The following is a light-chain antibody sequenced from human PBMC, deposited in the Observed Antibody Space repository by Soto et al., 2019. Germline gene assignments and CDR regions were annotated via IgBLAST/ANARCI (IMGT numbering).Light chain of an antibody. J-gene: IGLJ3*02. CDR3: AGWDDSLSGWV. CDR2: RNG. Sequence: QSVLTQPPSASGTPGQRVTISCSGSSSNIGTYYVDWYQQLPGTAPKLLIHRNGQRPSGVPDRFSGSKSGTSASLAISGLRSEDEADYYCAGWDDSLSGWVFGGGTKLTVL. V-gene: IGLV1-47*01. CDR1: SSNIGTYY.